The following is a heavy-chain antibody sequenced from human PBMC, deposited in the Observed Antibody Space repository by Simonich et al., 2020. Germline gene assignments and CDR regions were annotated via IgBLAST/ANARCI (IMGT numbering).Heavy chain of an antibody. J-gene: IGHJ4*02. CDR2: SYSGGNT. Sequence: EVQLVESGGGLIQPGGSLRLSCAASGFTVSSNYMSWVRQAPGKGLERVSVSYSGGNTYYADSVKGRFTIPRDNSKNTLYLQINSLRAEDTAVYYCARWTATGYYFDYWGQGTLVTVSS. V-gene: IGHV3-53*01. CDR3: ARWTATGYYFDY. CDR1: GFTVSSNY. D-gene: IGHD1-1*01.